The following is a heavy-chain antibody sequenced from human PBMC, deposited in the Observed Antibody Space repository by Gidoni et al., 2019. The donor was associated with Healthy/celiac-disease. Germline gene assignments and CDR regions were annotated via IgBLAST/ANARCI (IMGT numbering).Heavy chain of an antibody. J-gene: IGHJ4*02. CDR1: GGTVSSYA. Sequence: QVQLVQSGAEVKKPGSSVKVSCKASGGTVSSYAISWVRQAPGQGLEWMGRIIPILGIANYAQKFQGRVTITADKSTSTAYMELSSLRSEDTAVYYCARGCSSTSCFGSLDYWGQGTLVTVSS. CDR2: IIPILGIA. V-gene: IGHV1-69*04. D-gene: IGHD2-2*01. CDR3: ARGCSSTSCFGSLDY.